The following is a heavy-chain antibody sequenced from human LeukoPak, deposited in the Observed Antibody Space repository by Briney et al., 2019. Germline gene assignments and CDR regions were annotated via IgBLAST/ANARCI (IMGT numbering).Heavy chain of an antibody. Sequence: PSETLSLTCTVSGASVSSNSYHWSWIRQAPGKGLEWIGHSGNSDYKPSLKSRITISTDTSNNHFSLNLVSVTAADTAVYYCAGLVGRYSSGLYYYYFDYWGQGTLVTVSS. CDR3: AGLVGRYSSGLYYYYFDY. CDR1: GASVSSNSYH. D-gene: IGHD3-22*01. V-gene: IGHV4-61*03. J-gene: IGHJ4*02. CDR2: HSGNS.